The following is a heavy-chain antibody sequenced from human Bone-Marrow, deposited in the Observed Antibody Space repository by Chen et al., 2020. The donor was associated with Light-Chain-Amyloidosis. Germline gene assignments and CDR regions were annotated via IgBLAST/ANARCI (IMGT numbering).Heavy chain of an antibody. J-gene: IGHJ4*02. D-gene: IGHD3-10*01. V-gene: IGHV3-23*04. CDR2: VSGSTVST. CDR3: TRKGGYFDF. Sequence: EVQLVESGGGLVQPGGYLRSSCATSGFNFCGFGMSWVRQAPGKGLEWVSTVSGSTVSTYYAGAVKGRFIISRDNSKSTLYLQMNSLRAGDTAVYFCTRKGGYFDFWGQGSLVTVSS. CDR1: GFNFCGFG.